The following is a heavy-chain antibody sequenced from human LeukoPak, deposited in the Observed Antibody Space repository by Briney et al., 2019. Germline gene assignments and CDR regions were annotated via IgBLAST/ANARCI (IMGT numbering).Heavy chain of an antibody. V-gene: IGHV4-59*08. J-gene: IGHJ2*01. CDR3: AITTVTTIYFYFDL. Sequence: PSETLSLTCTVSGGSISNYYWTWIRQPPGKGLEWIGHIDYSGITNYNPSLQSRVTISVDTSKNQFSLKLSSVSATDTAVYYCAITTVTTIYFYFDLWGRGTLVTVS. CDR1: GGSISNYY. CDR2: IDYSGIT. D-gene: IGHD4-17*01.